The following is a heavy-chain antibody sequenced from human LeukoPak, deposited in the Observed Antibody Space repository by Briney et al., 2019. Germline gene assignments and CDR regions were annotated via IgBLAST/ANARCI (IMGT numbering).Heavy chain of an antibody. V-gene: IGHV3-7*01. CDR2: IKQDGSEK. D-gene: IGHD1-7*01. CDR1: GFTFSNYW. CDR3: AREDDWNYEDY. J-gene: IGHJ4*02. Sequence: GGSLRLSCEGSGFTFSNYWMSWVRQAPGKGLEWVANIKQDGSEKYYVNSVKGRFTISRDNAKNSLDLQMNSLRAEDTAIYFCAREDDWNYEDYWGQGTLVTVSS.